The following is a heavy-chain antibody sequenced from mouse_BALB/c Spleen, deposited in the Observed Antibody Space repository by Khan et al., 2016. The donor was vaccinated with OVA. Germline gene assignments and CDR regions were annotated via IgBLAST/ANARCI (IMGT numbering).Heavy chain of an antibody. CDR3: ARGGGTAPLAY. V-gene: IGHV5-15*02. Sequence: EVELVESGGGLVQPGGSRKLSCAASGFTFSDYGMAWVRQAPGKGPEWVAFISDLAYTIYYADTVTGRFTISRENAKNTLYLEMSSLRSEDTAIYYGARGGGTAPLAYGGLGTLVTVAA. CDR2: ISDLAYTI. CDR1: GFTFSDYG. D-gene: IGHD1-2*01. J-gene: IGHJ3*01.